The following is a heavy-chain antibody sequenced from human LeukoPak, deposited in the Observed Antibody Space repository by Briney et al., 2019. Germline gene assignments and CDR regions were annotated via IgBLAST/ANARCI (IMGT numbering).Heavy chain of an antibody. CDR2: INPSGGTT. CDR3: ARDAAYDFWSGYFDY. Sequence: AASVKVSCKASGYTFTSYHMHWVRQAPGQGLEWMGIINPSGGTTNYAQKFRGRVTMTRDMSTSTVYMELSSLRSEDTAVYYCARDAAYDFWSGYFDYWGQGTLVTVSS. V-gene: IGHV1-46*01. J-gene: IGHJ4*02. D-gene: IGHD3-3*01. CDR1: GYTFTSYH.